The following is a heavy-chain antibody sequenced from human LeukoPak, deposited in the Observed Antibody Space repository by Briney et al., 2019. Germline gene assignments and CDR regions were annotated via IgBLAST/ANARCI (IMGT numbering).Heavy chain of an antibody. CDR2: ISYDGSNK. CDR1: GFTFSSYG. CDR3: AKGVLRYFDWLLDAFDI. J-gene: IGHJ3*02. D-gene: IGHD3-9*01. V-gene: IGHV3-30*18. Sequence: TGGSLRLSCAASGFTFSSYGMHWVRQAPGKGLEWVAVISYDGSNKYYADSVKGRFTISRDNSKNTLYLQMNSLRAEDTAVYYCAKGVLRYFDWLLDAFDIWGQGTMVTVSS.